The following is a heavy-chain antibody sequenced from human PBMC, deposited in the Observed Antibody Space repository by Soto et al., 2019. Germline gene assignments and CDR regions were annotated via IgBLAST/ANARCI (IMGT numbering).Heavy chain of an antibody. V-gene: IGHV1-69*06. CDR3: ARASCIAARPCYSYYGMDV. Sequence: SVKVSCKASGGTFSSYAISWVRQAPGQGLEWMGGIIPIFGTANYAQKFQGRVTITADKSTSTAYMELSSLRSEDTAVYYCARASCIAARPCYSYYGMDVWGQGTTVTGSS. J-gene: IGHJ6*02. D-gene: IGHD6-6*01. CDR1: GGTFSSYA. CDR2: IIPIFGTA.